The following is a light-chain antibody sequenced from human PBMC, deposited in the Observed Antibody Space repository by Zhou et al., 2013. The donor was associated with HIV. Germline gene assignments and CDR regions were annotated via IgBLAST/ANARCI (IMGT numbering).Light chain of an antibody. CDR3: QQYLTYPIT. J-gene: IGKJ5*01. Sequence: DIQMTQSPSTLSASLGDRVTVTCRASQNISSWLAWYQQKPGKPPKLLIYQASSLQNAVPSRFSGGGSGTEFTLTITSLQPDDFAVYYCQQYLTYPITFGQGTRLDIK. CDR2: QAS. V-gene: IGKV1-5*03. CDR1: QNISSW.